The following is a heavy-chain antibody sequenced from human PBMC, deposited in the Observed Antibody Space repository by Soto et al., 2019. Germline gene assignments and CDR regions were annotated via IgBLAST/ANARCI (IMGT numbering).Heavy chain of an antibody. Sequence: EVQLVESGGGLFQPGGSLRLSCAASGLTFSSYWMHWVRQAPGKGLVWVSRIRSDGSNAEYADSVKGRFTISRDNAENTLYLQMNSLRVEDTAVYYCARGDGDYHDGNGYLGRHWGQGTLVTVSS. CDR1: GLTFSSYW. CDR3: ARGDGDYHDGNGYLGRH. CDR2: IRSDGSNA. D-gene: IGHD3-22*01. J-gene: IGHJ4*02. V-gene: IGHV3-74*03.